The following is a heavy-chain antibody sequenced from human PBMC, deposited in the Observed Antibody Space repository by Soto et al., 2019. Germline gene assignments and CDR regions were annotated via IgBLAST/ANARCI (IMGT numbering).Heavy chain of an antibody. CDR2: ISSTTNYI. CDR3: ARESEDLTSNFDY. J-gene: IGHJ4*02. Sequence: PGGSLRLSCVASGFTFNSYSMNWVRQAPGKGLEWVSSISSTTNYIYYGDSMKGRFTISGDNAKNSLYLEMNSLRAEDTAVYYCARESEDLTSNFDYWGQGTLVTVSS. V-gene: IGHV3-21*06. CDR1: GFTFNSYS.